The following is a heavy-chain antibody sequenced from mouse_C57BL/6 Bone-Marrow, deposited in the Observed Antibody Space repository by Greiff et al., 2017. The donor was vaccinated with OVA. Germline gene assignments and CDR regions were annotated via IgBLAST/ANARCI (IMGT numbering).Heavy chain of an antibody. J-gene: IGHJ1*03. Sequence: QVQLKQSGAELARPGASVKLSCKASGYTFTSYGISWVKQRTGQGLEWIGEIYPRSGNTYYNEKFKGKATLTADKSSSKAYMELRSLTSEDSAVYFCARRRDGYWYFDVWGTGTTVTVSS. CDR1: GYTFTSYG. CDR2: IYPRSGNT. CDR3: ARRRDGYWYFDV. V-gene: IGHV1-81*01. D-gene: IGHD2-3*01.